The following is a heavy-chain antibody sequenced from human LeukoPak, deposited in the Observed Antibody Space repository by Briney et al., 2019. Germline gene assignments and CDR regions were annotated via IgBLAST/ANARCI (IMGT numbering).Heavy chain of an antibody. J-gene: IGHJ4*02. CDR3: ASVLYYYDSSGYYPY. CDR1: GGTFSSYA. D-gene: IGHD3-22*01. Sequence: ASVKVSCKASGGTFSSYAISWVRQAPGQGLEWMGGIIPIFGTANYAQKFQGRVTITADESTSTAYMELSSLRSEDTDVYYCASVLYYYDSSGYYPYWGQGTLVTVSS. V-gene: IGHV1-69*13. CDR2: IIPIFGTA.